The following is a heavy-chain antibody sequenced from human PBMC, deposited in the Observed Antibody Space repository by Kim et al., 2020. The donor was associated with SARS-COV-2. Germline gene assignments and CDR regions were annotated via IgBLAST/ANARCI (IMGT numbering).Heavy chain of an antibody. V-gene: IGHV3-30*18. Sequence: GGSLRLSCAASGFTFSSYGMHWVRQAPGKGLEWVAVISSDGRNKYYGDSVKGRFTISRDKSKNTLYLQMNGLRAEDTAVYYCAKDFYDYSGNFYFSYSYGMEVWGQGTTVTVSS. CDR3: AKDFYDYSGNFYFSYSYGMEV. CDR1: GFTFSSYG. D-gene: IGHD3-16*01. CDR2: ISSDGRNK. J-gene: IGHJ6*02.